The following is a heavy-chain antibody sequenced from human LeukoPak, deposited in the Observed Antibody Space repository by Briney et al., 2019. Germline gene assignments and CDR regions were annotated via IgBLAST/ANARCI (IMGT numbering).Heavy chain of an antibody. V-gene: IGHV4-59*08. CDR3: ARHQHYESFDY. D-gene: IGHD4-17*01. J-gene: IGHJ4*02. CDR2: IYYSGST. Sequence: SETLSLTCTVSGGSISSYYWSWIRQPPGKGLEWIGYIYYSGSTNYNPSLKSRVTISVDTSKNQFSLKLSSVTAADTAVYYCARHQHYESFDYWGQGTLVIVSS. CDR1: GGSISSYY.